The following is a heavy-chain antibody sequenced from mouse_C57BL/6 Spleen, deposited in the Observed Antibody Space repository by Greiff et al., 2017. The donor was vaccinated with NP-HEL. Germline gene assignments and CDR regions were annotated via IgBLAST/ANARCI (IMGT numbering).Heavy chain of an antibody. Sequence: EVQLQQSGPELVKPGASVKMSCKASGYTFTDYNMHWVKQSHGKSLEWIGYINPNNGGTSYNQKFKGKATLTVNKSSSTAYMELRSLTSEDSAVYYCARNYDDLYYYAMDYWGQGTSVTVSS. CDR3: ARNYDDLYYYAMDY. V-gene: IGHV1-22*01. CDR1: GYTFTDYN. CDR2: INPNNGGT. D-gene: IGHD2-4*01. J-gene: IGHJ4*01.